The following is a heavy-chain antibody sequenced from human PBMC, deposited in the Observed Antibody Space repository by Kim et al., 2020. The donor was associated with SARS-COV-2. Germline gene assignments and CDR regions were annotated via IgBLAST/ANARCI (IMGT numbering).Heavy chain of an antibody. Sequence: SETLSLTCAVYGGSFSGYYWSWIRQPPGKGLEWIGEINHSGSTNYNPSLKSRVTISVDTSKNQFSLKLSSVTAADTAVYYCARGWDDIYYYYGMDVWGQGTTVTVSS. CDR1: GGSFSGYY. J-gene: IGHJ6*02. CDR3: ARGWDDIYYYYGMDV. CDR2: INHSGST. V-gene: IGHV4-34*01. D-gene: IGHD3-9*01.